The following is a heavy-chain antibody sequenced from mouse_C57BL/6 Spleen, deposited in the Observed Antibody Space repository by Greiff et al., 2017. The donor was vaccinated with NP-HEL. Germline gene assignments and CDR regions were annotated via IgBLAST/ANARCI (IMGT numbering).Heavy chain of an antibody. Sequence: VQLQQPGAELVKPGASVKMSCKASGYTFTNYWITWVKQRPGQGLEWIGDIYPGSGSTNYNEKFKSKATLTVDTSSSTAYMQLSSLTSEDSAVYYCARWGYAHFDYWGQSTTLTVSS. CDR1: GYTFTNYW. D-gene: IGHD3-1*01. CDR3: ARWGYAHFDY. V-gene: IGHV1-55*01. CDR2: IYPGSGST. J-gene: IGHJ2*01.